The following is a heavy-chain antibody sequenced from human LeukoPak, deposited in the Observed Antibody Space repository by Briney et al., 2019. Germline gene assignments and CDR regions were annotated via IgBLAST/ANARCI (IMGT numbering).Heavy chain of an antibody. CDR3: ARSHYDSSGYRGAFDI. CDR1: GYTFTSYY. V-gene: IGHV1-46*01. CDR2: INPSGGST. Sequence: ASVKVSCKSSGYTFTSYYMHWVRQAPGQGLEWMGIINPSGGSTSYAQKFQGRVTMTRDMSTSTVYMELSSLRSEDTAVYYCARSHYDSSGYRGAFDIWGQGTMVTVSS. D-gene: IGHD3-22*01. J-gene: IGHJ3*02.